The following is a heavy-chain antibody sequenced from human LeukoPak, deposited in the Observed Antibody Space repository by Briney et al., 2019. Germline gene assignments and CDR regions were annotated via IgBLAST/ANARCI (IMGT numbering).Heavy chain of an antibody. V-gene: IGHV4-59*01. CDR1: GGSISSYY. CDR3: ARAPPLWNWFDP. CDR2: IYYSGST. Sequence: SETLSLTCTVSGGSISSYYWSWIRQPPEKGLEWIGYIYYSGSTNYNPSLKSRVTISVDTSKNQFSLKLSSVTAADTAVYYCARAPPLWNWFDPWGQGTLVTVSS. J-gene: IGHJ5*02. D-gene: IGHD2/OR15-2a*01.